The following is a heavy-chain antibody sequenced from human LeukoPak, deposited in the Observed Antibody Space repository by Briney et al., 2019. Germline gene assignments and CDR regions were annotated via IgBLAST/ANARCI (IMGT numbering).Heavy chain of an antibody. CDR2: INPNSGGT. J-gene: IGHJ4*02. Sequence: VASVKVSCKASGYTFTGYYMHWVRQAPGQGLEWMGWINPNSGGTNYAQKFQGRVTMTRDTSISTAYMELSRLRSDDTAVYYCARVGSSGWYDFDYWGQGTLVTASS. CDR3: ARVGSSGWYDFDY. CDR1: GYTFTGYY. D-gene: IGHD6-19*01. V-gene: IGHV1-2*02.